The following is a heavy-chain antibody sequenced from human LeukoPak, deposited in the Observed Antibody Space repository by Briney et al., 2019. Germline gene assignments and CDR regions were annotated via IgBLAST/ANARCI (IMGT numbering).Heavy chain of an antibody. D-gene: IGHD5-12*01. CDR1: GFTFRSYT. Sequence: GGSLRLSCAASGFTFRSYTRNWVRQAPGKGLEWVSSITSSSSYIYYAASVNGRFTISRDNAKNTLFLQMNSIRDEETAVYFCARHLLPGYSNTWSYHHWGQGSLVTVSS. CDR3: ARHLLPGYSNTWSYHH. CDR2: ITSSSSYI. V-gene: IGHV3-21*01. J-gene: IGHJ4*02.